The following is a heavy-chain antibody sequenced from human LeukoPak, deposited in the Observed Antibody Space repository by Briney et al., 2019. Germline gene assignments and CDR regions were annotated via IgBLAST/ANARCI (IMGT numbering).Heavy chain of an antibody. CDR1: GFTFSYYG. V-gene: IGHV3-23*01. CDR2: FGHNGDIT. Sequence: GGSLRLSCAASGFTFSYYGLSWVRQAPGKGLEWVSGFGHNGDITYSDSVKGRFTISRDNSKNTLFLQMNSLRAEDTAVYYCAKDLGVDTAMVFDYWGQGTLVTVSS. CDR3: AKDLGVDTAMVFDY. D-gene: IGHD5-18*01. J-gene: IGHJ4*02.